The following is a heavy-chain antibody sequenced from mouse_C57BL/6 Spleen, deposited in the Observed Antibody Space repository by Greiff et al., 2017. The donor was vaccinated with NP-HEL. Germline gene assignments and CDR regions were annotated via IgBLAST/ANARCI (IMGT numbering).Heavy chain of an antibody. V-gene: IGHV1-4*01. CDR2: INPSSGYT. D-gene: IGHD1-1*01. CDR3: ARVGSSYFYAVDY. Sequence: VKLVESGAELARPGASVKMSCKASGYTFTSYTMHWVKQRPGQGLEWIGYINPSSGYTKYNQKFKDKATLTADKSSSTAYMQLSSLTSEDSAVYYCARVGSSYFYAVDYWGKEPQSPSPQ. J-gene: IGHJ4*01. CDR1: GYTFTSYT.